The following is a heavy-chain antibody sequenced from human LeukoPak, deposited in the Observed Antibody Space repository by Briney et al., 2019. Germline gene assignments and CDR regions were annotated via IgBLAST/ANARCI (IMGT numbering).Heavy chain of an antibody. D-gene: IGHD2-21*01. CDR3: ARDGPGFLYYFDY. CDR1: GYTFTSYS. J-gene: IGHJ4*02. Sequence: GASVKVSCKASGYTFTSYSFSWVRQAPGQGLEFMGWSSASNGKTNYAQKFRGRVTMTTDTSTTTAYMELSSLRAEDTAVYYCARDGPGFLYYFDYWGQGTLVTVSS. CDR2: SSASNGKT. V-gene: IGHV1-18*01.